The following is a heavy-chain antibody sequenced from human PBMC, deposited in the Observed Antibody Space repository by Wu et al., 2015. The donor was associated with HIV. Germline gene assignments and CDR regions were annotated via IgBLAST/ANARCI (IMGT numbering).Heavy chain of an antibody. CDR1: GYTFSGYY. CDR3: ARDYYDVLTTYSHYFFDL. J-gene: IGHJ4*02. Sequence: QVQLVQSGAEVKKPGASVRVSCKASGYTFSGYYMHWLRQAPGQGLERMGWTNPNSGGTNYAQKFQDRVTLTRDTSIATAYMEMSGLRSDDTAVYYCARDYYDVLTTYSHYFFDLWGQGTLVTVSS. D-gene: IGHD3-9*01. V-gene: IGHV1-2*02. CDR2: TNPNSGGT.